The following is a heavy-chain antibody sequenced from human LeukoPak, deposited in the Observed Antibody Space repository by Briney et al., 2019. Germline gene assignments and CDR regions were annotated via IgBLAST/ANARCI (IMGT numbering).Heavy chain of an antibody. Sequence: SETLSLTCTVSGGSISSGGYCWSWIRQHPGKGLEWIGYIYYSGSTYYNPSLKSRVTISVDTSKNQFSLKLSSVTAADTAVYYCAREGGYAGDYWGQGTLVTVSS. V-gene: IGHV4-31*03. CDR3: AREGGYAGDY. J-gene: IGHJ4*02. CDR2: IYYSGST. CDR1: GGSISSGGYC. D-gene: IGHD3-22*01.